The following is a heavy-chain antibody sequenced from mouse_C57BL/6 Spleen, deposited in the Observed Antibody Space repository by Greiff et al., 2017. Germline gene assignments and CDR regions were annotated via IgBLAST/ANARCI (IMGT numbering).Heavy chain of an antibody. V-gene: IGHV1-47*01. CDR1: GYTFTTYP. D-gene: IGHD2-4*01. CDR2: FHPYNDDT. Sequence: VQLQQSGAELVKPGASVKMSCKASGYTFTTYPIEWMKQNHGKSLEWIGNFHPYNDDTKYNEKFKGKATLTVEKSSSTVYLELSRLTSDDSAVYYCVIYYDYDGDYFDYWGQGTTLTVSS. CDR3: VIYYDYDGDYFDY. J-gene: IGHJ2*01.